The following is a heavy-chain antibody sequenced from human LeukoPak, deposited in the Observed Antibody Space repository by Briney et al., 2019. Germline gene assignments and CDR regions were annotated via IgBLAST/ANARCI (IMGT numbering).Heavy chain of an antibody. CDR2: IYYSGGT. J-gene: IGHJ5*02. Sequence: SETLSLTCTVSGGSMRSNYWSLTRQPPGKGLEWIGNIYYSGGTNYNPSLKSRVTISIDPSKNQFSLKLSSVTAADTAIYYCVKDNGRWFDPWGQGTLVIVSS. V-gene: IGHV4-59*01. D-gene: IGHD1-26*01. CDR1: GGSMRSNY. CDR3: VKDNGRWFDP.